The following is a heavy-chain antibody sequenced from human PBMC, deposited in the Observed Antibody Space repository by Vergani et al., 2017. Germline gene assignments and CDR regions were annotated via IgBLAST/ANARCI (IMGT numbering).Heavy chain of an antibody. CDR3: AKKIGSSVIVPPAMDY. D-gene: IGHD2-2*01. J-gene: IGHJ4*02. CDR2: ISDSGGST. CDR1: GFTFSSYA. V-gene: IGHV3-23*01. Sequence: EVYLLESGGGLVQPGGSLRLSCAASGFTFSSYAMSWVRQAPGKGLEWVSVISDSGGSTYYADSVKGRFTISRDNSKNTLYLQMNSLRAEDTAVYYCAKKIGSSVIVPPAMDYWGQGTLVTVSS.